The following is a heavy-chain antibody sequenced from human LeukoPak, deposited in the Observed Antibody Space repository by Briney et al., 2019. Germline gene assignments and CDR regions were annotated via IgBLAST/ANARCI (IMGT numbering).Heavy chain of an antibody. J-gene: IGHJ4*02. CDR1: GGSISSSSYY. D-gene: IGHD3-10*01. CDR3: ASVITMVQGVIRWGFDY. CDR2: IYYSGST. V-gene: IGHV4-39*01. Sequence: PSETLSLTCTVSGGSISSSSYYWGWIRQPPGKGLEWIGSIYYSGSTYYNPSLKSRAPISVDTSKNQFSLKLSSVTAADTAVYYCASVITMVQGVIRWGFDYWGQGTLVTVSS.